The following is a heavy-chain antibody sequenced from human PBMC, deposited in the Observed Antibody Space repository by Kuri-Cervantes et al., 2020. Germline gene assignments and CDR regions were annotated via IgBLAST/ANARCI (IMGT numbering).Heavy chain of an antibody. J-gene: IGHJ4*02. CDR2: INHSGST. CDR1: GRSFSGYY. Sequence: GSLRLSCAVYGRSFSGYYWSWIRQPPGKGLEWIGEINHSGSTNYNPSLKSRVTISVDTSKNQFSLKLSSVTAADTAVYYCARRGSGWSLVYWGQGTLVTVSS. D-gene: IGHD6-19*01. V-gene: IGHV4-34*01. CDR3: ARRGSGWSLVY.